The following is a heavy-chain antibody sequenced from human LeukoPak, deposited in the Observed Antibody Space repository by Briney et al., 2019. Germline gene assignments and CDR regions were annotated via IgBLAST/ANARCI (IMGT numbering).Heavy chain of an antibody. Sequence: PSETLSLTCTVSGGSISSSSYYWCWIRQPPGKGLDWIGSIYYSGSTNYNPSLKSRVTISVDTSKNQFSLKLSSATAADTAVYYCARWGYGPYGYYYYYMDVWGKGTTVTVSS. D-gene: IGHD5-18*01. CDR3: ARWGYGPYGYYYYYMDV. CDR2: IYYSGST. CDR1: GGSISSSSYY. V-gene: IGHV4-39*07. J-gene: IGHJ6*03.